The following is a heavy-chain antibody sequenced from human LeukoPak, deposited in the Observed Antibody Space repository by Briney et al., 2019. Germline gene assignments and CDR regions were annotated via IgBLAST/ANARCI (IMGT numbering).Heavy chain of an antibody. CDR1: GGSIGSSSYY. D-gene: IGHD3-10*01. V-gene: IGHV4-39*01. CDR3: ARVYYYGSGSPPGYWFDP. Sequence: SETLSLTCTVSGGSIGSSSYYWGWIRQPPGKGLEWIGSIYYSGSTYYNPSLKSRVTISVDTSKNQFSLKLSSVTAADTAVYYCARVYYYGSGSPPGYWFDPWGQGTLVTVSS. J-gene: IGHJ5*02. CDR2: IYYSGST.